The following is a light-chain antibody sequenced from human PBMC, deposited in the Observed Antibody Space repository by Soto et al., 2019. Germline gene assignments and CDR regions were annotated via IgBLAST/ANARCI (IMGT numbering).Light chain of an antibody. CDR2: EVS. CDR3: SSSTSSNTHVV. CDR1: SSDVGGYNY. J-gene: IGLJ2*01. Sequence: QSVLTQPASVSGSPGQSITISCTGTSSDVGGYNYVSWYQQHPGKAPKLMIYEVSNRPSGVSNRFSGSKSGKTASLTISGLQAEDEADYYCSSSTSSNTHVVFGGGTNLTVL. V-gene: IGLV2-14*01.